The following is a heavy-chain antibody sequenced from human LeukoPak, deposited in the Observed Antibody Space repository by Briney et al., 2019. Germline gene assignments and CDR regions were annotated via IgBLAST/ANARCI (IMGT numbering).Heavy chain of an antibody. Sequence: GGSLRLSCAASGFTFTSYGMHWVRQAPGKGLEWVAFIWYDGSNEFYADSVKGRFTISRDNSKSTLYLQMNSLRAEDTAVYYCAREVLDYVDTSGPVDYWGQGTLVTVSS. J-gene: IGHJ4*02. V-gene: IGHV3-33*01. CDR2: IWYDGSNE. D-gene: IGHD3-22*01. CDR1: GFTFTSYG. CDR3: AREVLDYVDTSGPVDY.